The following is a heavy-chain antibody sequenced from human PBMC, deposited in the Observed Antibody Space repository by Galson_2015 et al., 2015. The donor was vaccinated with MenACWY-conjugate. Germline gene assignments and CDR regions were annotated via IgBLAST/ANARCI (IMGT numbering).Heavy chain of an antibody. V-gene: IGHV4-34*12. J-gene: IGHJ5*02. CDR2: VFHSGTT. Sequence: ETLSLTCAVSGGSFSGYYWNWIRPPPGRGLEWIGQVFHSGTTYYNPSLKSRVAISVDTSQNQVSLTLSSVTAADTGVYFCARAARRRPPSQNSFDPWGPGTLVTVSS. CDR1: GGSFSGYY. CDR3: ARAARRRPPSQNSFDP. D-gene: IGHD4-23*01.